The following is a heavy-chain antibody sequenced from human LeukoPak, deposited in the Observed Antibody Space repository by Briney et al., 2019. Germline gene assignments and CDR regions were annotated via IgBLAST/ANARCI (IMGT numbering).Heavy chain of an antibody. Sequence: SETLSLTCAVSGGSISSSNWWSWVRQPPGEGLEWIGEIYHSGSTNYNPSLKSRVTISVDKSKNQFSLKLSSVTAADTAVYYCARVSPGATTVDYWGQGPLVTVSS. J-gene: IGHJ4*02. CDR3: ARVSPGATTVDY. V-gene: IGHV4-4*02. D-gene: IGHD1-26*01. CDR1: GGSISSSNW. CDR2: IYHSGST.